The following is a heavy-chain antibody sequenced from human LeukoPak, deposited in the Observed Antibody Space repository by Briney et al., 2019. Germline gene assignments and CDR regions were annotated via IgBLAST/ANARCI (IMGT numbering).Heavy chain of an antibody. J-gene: IGHJ5*01. V-gene: IGHV3-33*06. CDR2: IWSDATNM. CDR1: GFTFSHYG. Sequence: GSSLRLSCTTSGFTFSHYGMHWARQAPAKGLAWVAVIWSDATNMYYGDSVKGRFTISRDNSKNTIYLQMNSLRVEDTAVYYCAKDAQRGFDYSNSLESWGQGTLVTVSS. CDR3: AKDAQRGFDYSNSLES. D-gene: IGHD4-11*01.